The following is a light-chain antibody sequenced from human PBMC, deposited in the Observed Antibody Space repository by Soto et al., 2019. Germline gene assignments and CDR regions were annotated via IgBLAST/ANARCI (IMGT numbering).Light chain of an antibody. CDR1: SSDVGAYKF. CDR2: DVT. V-gene: IGLV2-14*03. Sequence: QSVLTQPASVSGSPGQSITISCTGTSSDVGAYKFVSWYQHHPGKAPKLIIYDVTTRPSGVSNRFSGSKSGDTASLTISGLQSEDEADYYCSSFTSSSTYVFGTGTKVNVL. CDR3: SSFTSSSTYV. J-gene: IGLJ1*01.